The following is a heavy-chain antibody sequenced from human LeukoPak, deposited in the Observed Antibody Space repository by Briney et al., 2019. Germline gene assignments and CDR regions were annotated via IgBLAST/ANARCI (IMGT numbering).Heavy chain of an antibody. CDR1: GYTFTSYG. CDR3: ARAFPVVVPAATDY. V-gene: IGHV1-18*01. Sequence: GASVKVSCKASGYTFTSYGISWVRQAPGQGLEWMGWISAYNGNTNYAQKLQGRVTMTTDTSTSTAYMELRSLRSDDTAVYYCARAFPVVVPAATDYWGQGTLVTVSS. J-gene: IGHJ4*02. D-gene: IGHD2-2*01. CDR2: ISAYNGNT.